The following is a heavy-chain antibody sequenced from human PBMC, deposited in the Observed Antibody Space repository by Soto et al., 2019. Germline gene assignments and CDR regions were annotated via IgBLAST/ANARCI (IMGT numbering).Heavy chain of an antibody. V-gene: IGHV3-9*01. Sequence: PGGSLRLSCAASGFTFDDYAMHWVRQAPGKGLEWVSGISWNSGSIGYADSVKGRFTISRDNAKNSLYLQMNSLRAEDTALYYCAKLVRYPLYGDPDAFDSWGQGKMVTVSS. D-gene: IGHD4-17*01. J-gene: IGHJ3*02. CDR3: AKLVRYPLYGDPDAFDS. CDR2: ISWNSGSI. CDR1: GFTFDDYA.